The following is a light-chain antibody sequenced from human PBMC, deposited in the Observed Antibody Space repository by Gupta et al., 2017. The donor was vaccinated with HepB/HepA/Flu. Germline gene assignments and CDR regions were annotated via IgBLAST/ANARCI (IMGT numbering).Light chain of an antibody. Sequence: QSVLTQPPSVSEVLGQRVTISCSGSSSNTGNNAVNWYPQLPGAAPRLIIYSNNMRPSAVSDRFSGSKSGTSASLAIRGLQSEDEAHYYCATWDDSLNGVIFGGGTQLTVL. CDR2: SNN. V-gene: IGLV1-36*01. CDR3: ATWDDSLNGVI. CDR1: SSNTGNNA. J-gene: IGLJ2*01.